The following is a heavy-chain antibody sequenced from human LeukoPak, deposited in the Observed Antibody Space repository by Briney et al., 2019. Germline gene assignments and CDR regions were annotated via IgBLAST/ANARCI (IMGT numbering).Heavy chain of an antibody. CDR1: GDSIRNHY. V-gene: IGHV4-59*11. CDR3: ARGGGEMAIFDY. J-gene: IGHJ4*02. D-gene: IGHD5-24*01. Sequence: SETLSLTCTVSGDSIRNHYWSWIRQPPGKGLEWVAYIHYSGSTNYNPSLKSRLTISVDTSKNQFSLKLTSVTAADTAVYHCARGGGEMAIFDYWGQGTLVTVSS. CDR2: IHYSGST.